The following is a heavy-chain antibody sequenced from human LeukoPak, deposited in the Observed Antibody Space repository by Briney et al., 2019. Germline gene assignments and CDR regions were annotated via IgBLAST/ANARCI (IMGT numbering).Heavy chain of an antibody. CDR3: ARGGNSGWYDLASYGDDY. D-gene: IGHD6-19*01. V-gene: IGHV3-7*03. Sequence: PGGSLRLSCAASGFTFSSYWMSWVRQAPGKGLEWVANIKQDGSEKYYVDSVKGRFTISRDNAKNSLYLQMNSLRAEDTAVYYCARGGNSGWYDLASYGDDYWGQGTLVTVSS. CDR2: IKQDGSEK. J-gene: IGHJ4*02. CDR1: GFTFSSYW.